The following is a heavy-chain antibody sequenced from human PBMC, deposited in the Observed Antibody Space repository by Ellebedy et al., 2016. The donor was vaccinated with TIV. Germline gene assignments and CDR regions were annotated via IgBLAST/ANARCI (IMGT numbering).Heavy chain of an antibody. V-gene: IGHV3-23*01. CDR2: INSGGIGT. D-gene: IGHD1-26*01. CDR3: AKDTDLTVGATTGAFDV. Sequence: GESLKISCVASGFTFSGYAMSWVRQAPGKGLEWVSGINSGGIGTYYGDSVKGRFTISRDNSRNTLYLQMNSLRVEDTAMYYCAKDTDLTVGATTGAFDVWGRGTMVTVSS. CDR1: GFTFSGYA. J-gene: IGHJ3*01.